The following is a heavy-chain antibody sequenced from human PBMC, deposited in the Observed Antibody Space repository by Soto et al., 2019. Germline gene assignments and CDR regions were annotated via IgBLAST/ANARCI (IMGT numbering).Heavy chain of an antibody. V-gene: IGHV3-74*01. D-gene: IGHD3-16*01. Sequence: GGSLRLSCAASGFTFSSYWMHWVRQVPGKGLLWVSRIDEYGNTIDYADSVKGRFTISRDNARNTLYLEMNSLRAEDTALYYCTRDNGGKGAYWGPGTLVTVSS. CDR2: IDEYGNTI. J-gene: IGHJ4*02. CDR1: GFTFSSYW. CDR3: TRDNGGKGAY.